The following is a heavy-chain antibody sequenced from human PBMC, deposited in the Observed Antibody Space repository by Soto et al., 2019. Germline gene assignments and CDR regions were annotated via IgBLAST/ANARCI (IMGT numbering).Heavy chain of an antibody. CDR1: GFSLSSSGVG. CDR3: VHLLTGGRFDS. V-gene: IGHV2-5*02. J-gene: IGHJ4*02. D-gene: IGHD3-16*01. Sequence: QITLKESGPSLVKPTATLTLTCTFSGFSLSSSGVGVAWIRQPPGKPLEWLALIYWDDAKYTSPSLKSRLTITKDTSKNQVVLLMTNMDPVDTATYFCVHLLTGGRFDSWGQGTLVTVSS. CDR2: IYWDDAK.